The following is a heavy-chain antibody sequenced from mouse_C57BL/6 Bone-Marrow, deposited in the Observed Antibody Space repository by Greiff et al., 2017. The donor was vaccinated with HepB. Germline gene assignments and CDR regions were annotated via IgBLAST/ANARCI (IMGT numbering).Heavy chain of an antibody. V-gene: IGHV5-17*01. CDR1: GFTFSDYG. Sequence: EVNVVESGGGLVKPGGSLKLSCAASGFTFSDYGMHWVRQAPEKGLEWVAYISSGSSTIYYADTVKGRFTISRDNAKNTLFLQMTSLRSEDTAMYYCARSYYYGRAPHFDYWGQGTTLTVSS. J-gene: IGHJ2*01. CDR2: ISSGSSTI. CDR3: ARSYYYGRAPHFDY. D-gene: IGHD1-1*01.